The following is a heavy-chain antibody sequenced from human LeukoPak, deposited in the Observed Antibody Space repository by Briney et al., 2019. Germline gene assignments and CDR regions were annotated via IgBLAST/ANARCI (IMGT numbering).Heavy chain of an antibody. CDR1: GGSISSSSYY. J-gene: IGHJ4*02. V-gene: IGHV4-39*01. Sequence: SETLSLTCTVSGGSISSSSYYWGWIRQPPGKGLEWIGSIYYSGSTYYNPSFKSRVTISVDTSKNQFSLKLSSVTAADTAVYYCARHGPPWHYDFWSGYQLYYFDYWGQGTLVTVSS. D-gene: IGHD3-3*01. CDR2: IYYSGST. CDR3: ARHGPPWHYDFWSGYQLYYFDY.